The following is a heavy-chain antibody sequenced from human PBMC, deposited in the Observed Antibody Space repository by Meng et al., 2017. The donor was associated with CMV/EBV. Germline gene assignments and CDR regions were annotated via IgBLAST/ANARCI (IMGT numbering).Heavy chain of an antibody. CDR2: INQDGSDR. D-gene: IGHD3-16*01. J-gene: IGHJ4*02. CDR3: ASHGGY. CDR1: GFTFSGSA. Sequence: GGSLRLSCAASGFTFSGSAMHWVRQAPGKGLEWVANINQDGSDRYYVDSVKGRFTISRDNAEKSLYLQMSSLRAEDTAVYYCASHGGYWGQGTLVTVSS. V-gene: IGHV3-7*01.